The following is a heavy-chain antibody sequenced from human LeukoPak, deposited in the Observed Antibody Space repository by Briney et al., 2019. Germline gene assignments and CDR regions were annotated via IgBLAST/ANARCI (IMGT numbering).Heavy chain of an antibody. CDR1: GYTFTGYY. V-gene: IGHV1-2*02. CDR2: INPNSGGT. Sequence: ASVKVSCKASGYTFTGYYMHRVRQAPGQGLEWMGWINPNSGGTNYAQKFQGRVTMTRDTSISTAYMELSRLRSDDTAVYYCARVGGATVTTDYYYYGMDVWGQGTTVTVSS. D-gene: IGHD4-17*01. CDR3: ARVGGATVTTDYYYYGMDV. J-gene: IGHJ6*02.